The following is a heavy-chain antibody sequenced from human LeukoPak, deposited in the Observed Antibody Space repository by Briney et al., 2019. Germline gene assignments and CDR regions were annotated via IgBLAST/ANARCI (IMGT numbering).Heavy chain of an antibody. D-gene: IGHD5-24*01. CDR1: GFTFSSSE. CDR3: VRGDEHDAFDI. CDR2: TASRGSPT. J-gene: IGHJ3*02. Sequence: GGSLRLSCGASGFTFSSSEMSWVRQAPGKGLEWLSYTASRGSPTFYADSVQGRFIISRDNAKNSLFLQMNSLRVEDTAVYYCVRGDEHDAFDIWGQGTMVTVSS. V-gene: IGHV3-48*03.